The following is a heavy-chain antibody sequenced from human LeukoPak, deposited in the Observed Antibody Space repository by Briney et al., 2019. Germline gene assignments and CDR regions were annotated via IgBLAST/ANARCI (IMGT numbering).Heavy chain of an antibody. V-gene: IGHV4-59*01. CDR2: IDYSGST. CDR3: ARDQAGYYCMDV. J-gene: IGHJ6*03. Sequence: SETLSLTCTVSGGSISSYYWSWIRQPPGKGLEWIGYIDYSGSTNYNPSLRSRVTMLVDTSKNQFSLKLTSVTAADTAVYYCARDQAGYYCMDVWGKGTTVTVSS. CDR1: GGSISSYY.